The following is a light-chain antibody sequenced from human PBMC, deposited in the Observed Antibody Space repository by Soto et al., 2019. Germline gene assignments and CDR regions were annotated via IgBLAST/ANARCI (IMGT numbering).Light chain of an antibody. V-gene: IGLV2-14*03. CDR1: SSYVGGYNY. CDR2: DVS. Sequence: QSVLTQPASVSRSPGQSITISCTGTSSYVGGYNYVSWYQQHPGKAPKLMIYDVSNRPSGVSYRFSGSKYGNTASLTISGLQAEDEADYYCSSYTSSSLHVFGTGTKVTVL. CDR3: SSYTSSSLHV. J-gene: IGLJ1*01.